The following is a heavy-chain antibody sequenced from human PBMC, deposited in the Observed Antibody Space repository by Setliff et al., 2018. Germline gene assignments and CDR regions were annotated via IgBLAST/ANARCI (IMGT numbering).Heavy chain of an antibody. Sequence: ASVKVSCKTSGFRFTNFGFSWVRQAPGQGLEWLRSISPYSGNTNYPQWLQDRVTMTIDTSATTVYMELKSLRSDDTAVYYCVRSSAPQVVLAADFDFWGQGTPVTVSS. CDR2: ISPYSGNT. CDR3: VRSSAPQVVLAADFDF. D-gene: IGHD6-19*01. J-gene: IGHJ4*02. V-gene: IGHV1-18*01. CDR1: GFRFTNFG.